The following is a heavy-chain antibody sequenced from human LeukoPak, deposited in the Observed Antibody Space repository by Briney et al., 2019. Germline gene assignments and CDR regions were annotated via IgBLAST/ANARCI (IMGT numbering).Heavy chain of an antibody. D-gene: IGHD3-22*01. Sequence: SVKVSCKASGDTFSSYGISWVRQAPGQGLEWMGGIIPLFGTANYAQKFQGRVTITADESTSTAYLELSRLRFEDTAVYYCAREWNYESNGYFYYYWGQGTLVTVSS. CDR1: GDTFSSYG. V-gene: IGHV1-69*13. CDR3: AREWNYESNGYFYYY. CDR2: IIPLFGTA. J-gene: IGHJ4*02.